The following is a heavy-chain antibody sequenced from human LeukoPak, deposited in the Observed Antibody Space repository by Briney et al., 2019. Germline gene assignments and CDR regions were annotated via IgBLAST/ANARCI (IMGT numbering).Heavy chain of an antibody. CDR2: INPNSGGT. CDR1: GYTFTGYY. Sequence: ASVNVSCTASGYTFTGYYMHWVRQAPGQGLEWMGWINPNSGGTNYAQKFQGRVTMTRDTSISTAYMELSRLRSDDTAVYYCARPEWEPNDAFDIWGQGTMVTVSS. CDR3: ARPEWEPNDAFDI. D-gene: IGHD1-26*01. J-gene: IGHJ3*02. V-gene: IGHV1-2*02.